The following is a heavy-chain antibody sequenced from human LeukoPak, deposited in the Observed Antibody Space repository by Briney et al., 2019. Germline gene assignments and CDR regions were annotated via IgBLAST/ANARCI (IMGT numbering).Heavy chain of an antibody. V-gene: IGHV1-69*04. Sequence: GASVKVSCKASGGTFSSYAISWVRQAPGQGLEWMGRIIPILGIANYAQKFQGRVAITADKSTSTAYMELSSLRSEDTAVYYCARDGFTVGYYYDSSGYYFIDYWGQGTLVTVSS. CDR3: ARDGFTVGYYYDSSGYYFIDY. CDR1: GGTFSSYA. D-gene: IGHD3-22*01. J-gene: IGHJ4*02. CDR2: IIPILGIA.